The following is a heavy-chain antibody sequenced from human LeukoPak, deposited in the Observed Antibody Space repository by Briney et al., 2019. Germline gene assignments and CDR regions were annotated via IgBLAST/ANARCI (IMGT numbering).Heavy chain of an antibody. Sequence: GGSLRLSCVASGFTFSSFSMNWVRQAPAKGLEWVSTISGSGASTYYADSLMGRIVVSRDNSKNTLYLQMNSLRADDTAVYYCAKRESRSGWFLEDWGQGTLVTVSP. J-gene: IGHJ4*02. CDR3: AKRESRSGWFLED. CDR2: ISGSGAST. D-gene: IGHD6-19*01. CDR1: GFTFSSFS. V-gene: IGHV3-23*01.